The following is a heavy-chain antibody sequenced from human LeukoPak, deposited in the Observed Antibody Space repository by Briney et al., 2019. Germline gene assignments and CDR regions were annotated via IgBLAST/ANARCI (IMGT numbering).Heavy chain of an antibody. CDR2: ISSSSTYM. Sequence: GGSLRLFCAASGFTFSSYSMNWVRQAPGKGLEWVSSISSSSTYMYYADSVKGRFTISRDNAKNSLYLQMNSLRAEDTAVYYCARDRRYYDFWSGYSDYWGQGTRVTVSS. V-gene: IGHV3-21*01. D-gene: IGHD3-3*01. CDR1: GFTFSSYS. J-gene: IGHJ4*02. CDR3: ARDRRYYDFWSGYSDY.